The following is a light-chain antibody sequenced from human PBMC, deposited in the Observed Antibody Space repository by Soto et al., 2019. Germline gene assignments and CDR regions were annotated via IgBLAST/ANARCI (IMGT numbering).Light chain of an antibody. J-gene: IGLJ2*01. CDR1: RSDVGSYNF. CDR2: EAD. CDR3: SSYAGDSALI. V-gene: IGLV2-23*01. Sequence: QSALTQPASVSGSPGQSISISCTGSRSDVGSYNFVSWYQLFPGKAPKLIIYEADKRPSGVSSRFFGSKSGFTASLTISGLQAEDEADYFCSSYAGDSALIFGGGTKLTVL.